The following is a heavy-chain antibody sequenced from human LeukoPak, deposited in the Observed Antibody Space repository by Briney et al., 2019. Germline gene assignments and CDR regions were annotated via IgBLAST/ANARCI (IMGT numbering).Heavy chain of an antibody. V-gene: IGHV4-39*01. CDR3: ARQAAAARVYYFDY. J-gene: IGHJ4*02. CDR2: IYYSGST. D-gene: IGHD6-13*01. Sequence: SETLSLTCTVSGGSISSSSYYWGWIRQPPGKGLEWIGSIYYSGSTYYNPSLKSRVTISVDTSKNQFSLKLSSVTAADTAVYYCARQAAAARVYYFDYWGQGTLVTVSS. CDR1: GGSISSSSYY.